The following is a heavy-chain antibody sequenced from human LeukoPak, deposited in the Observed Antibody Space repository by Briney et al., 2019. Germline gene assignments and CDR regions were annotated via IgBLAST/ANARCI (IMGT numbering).Heavy chain of an antibody. CDR2: IYWDDDK. V-gene: IGHV2-5*05. Sequence: SGPTLVNPTQTLTLTCTFSGFSLSTSGVGVGWIRQPPGKALEWLALIYWDDDKRYDPSLKSRLTITKDTSKNQVVLTMTNMDPVDTATDYCAHRDITTVANNWFDPWGQGSLVTVSS. CDR3: AHRDITTVANNWFDP. J-gene: IGHJ5*02. D-gene: IGHD4-23*01. CDR1: GFSLSTSGVG.